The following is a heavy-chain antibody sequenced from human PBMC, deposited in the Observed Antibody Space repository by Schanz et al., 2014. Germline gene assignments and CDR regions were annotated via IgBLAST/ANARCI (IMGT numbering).Heavy chain of an antibody. CDR2: ISNNGDST. Sequence: EVQVVESGGGLVQPGGSLRLSCAASGFTFSTFAMHWVRQAPGKGLEYISAISNNGDSTYYADSVKGRFTISRDNSKNTLFLQMSSLRVDDMAVYYCGRAGTGMAGWYFELWGRGTLVTVSS. J-gene: IGHJ2*01. CDR1: GFTFSTFA. CDR3: GRAGTGMAGWYFEL. D-gene: IGHD5-18*01. V-gene: IGHV3-64D*06.